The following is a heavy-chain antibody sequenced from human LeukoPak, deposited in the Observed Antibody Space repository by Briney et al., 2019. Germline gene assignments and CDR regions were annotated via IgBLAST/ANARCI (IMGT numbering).Heavy chain of an antibody. V-gene: IGHV3-21*01. J-gene: IGHJ4*02. Sequence: KAGGSLRLSCAASGFTFSSYSMNWVRQAPGKGLEWVSSISSSSSYIYYADSVKGRFTISRDNAKNSLYLQMNSLRAEDTAVYYCASRQEQQLVRPLDYWGQGTLVTVSS. CDR1: GFTFSSYS. CDR3: ASRQEQQLVRPLDY. D-gene: IGHD6-13*01. CDR2: ISSSSSYI.